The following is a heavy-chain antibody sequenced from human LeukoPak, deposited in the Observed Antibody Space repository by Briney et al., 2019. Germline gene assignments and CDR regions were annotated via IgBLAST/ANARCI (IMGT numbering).Heavy chain of an antibody. J-gene: IGHJ4*02. Sequence: ASVKVSCKVSGYTLTELSMHWVRQAPGKGLEWMGGFDPEDGETIYAQKFQGRDTMTEDTSTDTAYMELSSLRSEDTAVYYCATENACSSNSCLFDYWGQGTLVTVSS. CDR1: GYTLTELS. CDR3: ATENACSSNSCLFDY. V-gene: IGHV1-24*01. CDR2: FDPEDGET. D-gene: IGHD2-2*01.